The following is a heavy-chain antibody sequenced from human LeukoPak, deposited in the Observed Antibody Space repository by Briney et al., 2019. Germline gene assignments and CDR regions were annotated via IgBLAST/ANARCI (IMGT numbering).Heavy chain of an antibody. J-gene: IGHJ6*03. CDR2: IKQDGSEK. CDR3: GRAKSSYYYDSSGYYLVYYMDV. D-gene: IGHD3-22*01. CDR1: GFTFSSYW. Sequence: PGGSLRLSCAASGFTFSSYWMSWVRHAPGKRLEWVANIKQDGSEKYYVDSVKGRFTISRDNAKNSLYLQMNSLRAEDTAVYYCGRAKSSYYYDSSGYYLVYYMDVWGKGTTVTVSS. V-gene: IGHV3-7*01.